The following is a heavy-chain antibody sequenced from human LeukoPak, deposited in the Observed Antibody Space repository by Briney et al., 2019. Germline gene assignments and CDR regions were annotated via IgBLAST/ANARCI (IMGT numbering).Heavy chain of an antibody. D-gene: IGHD1-7*01. J-gene: IGHJ6*02. Sequence: GGSLRLSCAASGFIFSNYWMHWVRQAPGEGLVWVSRVNSDGSSTNYADSVKGRFTISRDNAKNTLYLQMNSLRAEDTAVYYCARDGLELRKGLDVWGQGTTVTVSS. CDR1: GFIFSNYW. CDR2: VNSDGSST. V-gene: IGHV3-74*01. CDR3: ARDGLELRKGLDV.